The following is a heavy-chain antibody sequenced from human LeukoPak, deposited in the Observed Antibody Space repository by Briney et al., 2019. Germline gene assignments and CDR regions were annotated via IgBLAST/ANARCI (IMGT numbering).Heavy chain of an antibody. CDR1: GFTFSGSA. CDR2: INSKANSYAT. D-gene: IGHD3-22*01. J-gene: IGHJ4*02. Sequence: GGSLRLSCAASGFTFSGSAMHWVRQASGKGREWVGCINSKANSYATAYAASVKGRFTISRDDSKNTAYLQMNSLKTEDTAVYYCTPIEYYYDSSGNFDYWGREPWSPSPQ. V-gene: IGHV3-73*01. CDR3: TPIEYYYDSSGNFDY.